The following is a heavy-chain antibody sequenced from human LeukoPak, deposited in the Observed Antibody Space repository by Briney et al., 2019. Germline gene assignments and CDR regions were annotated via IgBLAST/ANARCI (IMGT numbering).Heavy chain of an antibody. Sequence: GGSLRLSCAASGFTFSTYAMSWVRQAPGKGLDWVSAISGNGVSTYYADSVKGRFTISRDNSKNTLYLQMNSLRAEDTAVYYCARYEIAAAGYYFDYWGQGTLVTVSS. CDR1: GFTFSTYA. V-gene: IGHV3-23*01. CDR2: ISGNGVST. D-gene: IGHD6-13*01. CDR3: ARYEIAAAGYYFDY. J-gene: IGHJ4*02.